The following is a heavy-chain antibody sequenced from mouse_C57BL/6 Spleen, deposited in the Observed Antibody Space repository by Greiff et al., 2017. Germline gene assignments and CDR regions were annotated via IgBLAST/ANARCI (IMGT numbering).Heavy chain of an antibody. CDR1: GFTFSSYT. J-gene: IGHJ1*03. Sequence: EVQVVESGGGLVKPGGSLKLSCAASGFTFSSYTMSWVRQTPEKRLEWVATISGGGGNTYYPDSVKGRFTISRDNAKNTLYLQMSSLRSEDTALYYCARLYASSLGYFDVWGTGTTVTVSS. CDR2: ISGGGGNT. D-gene: IGHD1-1*01. CDR3: ARLYASSLGYFDV. V-gene: IGHV5-9*01.